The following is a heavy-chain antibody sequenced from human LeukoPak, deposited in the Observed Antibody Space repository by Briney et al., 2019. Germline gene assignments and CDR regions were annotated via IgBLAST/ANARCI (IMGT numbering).Heavy chain of an antibody. V-gene: IGHV4-30-4*01. D-gene: IGHD6-19*01. Sequence: SETLSLTCTVSGGSISSGDYYWSWIRQPPGKGLEWIGYIYYSGSTYYNPSLKSRVTISVDTSKNQFSLKLSSVTAADTAVCYCARASGRIAVAENWFDPWGQGTLVTVSS. CDR3: ARASGRIAVAENWFDP. CDR2: IYYSGST. J-gene: IGHJ5*02. CDR1: GGSISSGDYY.